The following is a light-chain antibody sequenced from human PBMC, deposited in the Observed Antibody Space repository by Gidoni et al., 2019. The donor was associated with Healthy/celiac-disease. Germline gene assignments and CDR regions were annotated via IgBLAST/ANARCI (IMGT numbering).Light chain of an antibody. J-gene: IGLJ3*02. CDR3: CSYAGSSPHWV. V-gene: IGLV2-23*02. CDR1: SSDVGSYNL. CDR2: EVS. Sequence: QSALTQPASVSGSPGQSITSSCTGTSSDVGSYNLVSWYQQHPGKAPKLMIYEVSKRPSGVSNRFSGSKSGNTASLTIAGLQAEDEADYCCCSYAGSSPHWVFGGGTKLTVL.